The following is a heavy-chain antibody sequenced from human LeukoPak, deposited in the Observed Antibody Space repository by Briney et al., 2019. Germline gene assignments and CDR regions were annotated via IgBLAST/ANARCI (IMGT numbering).Heavy chain of an antibody. V-gene: IGHV1-18*01. J-gene: IGHJ4*02. CDR3: AREVITFGGVIVSTYYFDY. D-gene: IGHD3-16*02. CDR2: ISAYNGNT. Sequence: TSVKVSCKASGYTFTSYGISWVRQAPGQGLEWMGWISAYNGNTNYAQKLQGRVTMTTDTSTSTAYMELRSLRSDDTAVYYCAREVITFGGVIVSTYYFDYWGQGTLVTVSS. CDR1: GYTFTSYG.